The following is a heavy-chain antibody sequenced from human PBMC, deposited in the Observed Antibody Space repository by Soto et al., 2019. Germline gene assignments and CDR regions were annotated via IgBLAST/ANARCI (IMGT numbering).Heavy chain of an antibody. J-gene: IGHJ4*02. CDR3: TSDLTGGCYYGY. D-gene: IGHD1-26*01. CDR1: GYTFITYG. CDR2: ISAYNGNT. Sequence: QVQLVQSGAEVRKPGASVKVSCKASGYTFITYGISWVRQAPGQGLEWMGWISAYNGNTNYAQKLQGRVTMTTDTSSMTHHLELRSLRSDDTAVYYCTSDLTGGCYYGYWGQGTLVTVSP. V-gene: IGHV1-18*01.